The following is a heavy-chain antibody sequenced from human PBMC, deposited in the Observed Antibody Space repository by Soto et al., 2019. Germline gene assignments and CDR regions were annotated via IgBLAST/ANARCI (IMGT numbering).Heavy chain of an antibody. CDR1: GGSISSGGYY. V-gene: IGHV4-31*03. CDR3: ARGGRRSPVMDV. Sequence: QVQLQESGPGLVKPSQTLSLTCTVSGGSISSGGYYWSWIRQHPGKGLDWIGYIYYSGSTYYNPSTKSRVTISVDTSKNQVSLKLSSVTAADTAVYSCARGGRRSPVMDVWGQGTTVTVSS. CDR2: IYYSGST. J-gene: IGHJ6*02.